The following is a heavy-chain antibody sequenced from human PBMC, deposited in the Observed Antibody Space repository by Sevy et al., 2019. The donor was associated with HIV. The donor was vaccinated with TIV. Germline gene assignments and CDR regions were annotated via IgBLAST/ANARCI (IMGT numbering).Heavy chain of an antibody. J-gene: IGHJ1*01. V-gene: IGHV3-49*04. CDR2: IRSKAYGGTT. D-gene: IGHD2-2*01. Sequence: GGSLRLSCTTSGFTFGDYAMTWVRQAPGKGLEWVGFIRSKAYGGTTEYAASVKGRFTISIDDPKSIAYLQMSSLKTEDTALYYCARFLGYCSSTSCSGRYFQYWGQGNMVTVSS. CDR3: ARFLGYCSSTSCSGRYFQY. CDR1: GFTFGDYA.